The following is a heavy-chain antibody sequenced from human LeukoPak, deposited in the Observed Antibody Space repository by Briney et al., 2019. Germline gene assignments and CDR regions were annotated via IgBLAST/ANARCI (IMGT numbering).Heavy chain of an antibody. V-gene: IGHV3-23*01. CDR1: GFTFSNYA. CDR2: ISASGGSS. D-gene: IGHD6-19*01. CDR3: AKEMALGIAVAGFFDF. J-gene: IGHJ4*02. Sequence: GGSLRLSCAASGFTFSNYAINWVRKAPGKGLEWVSAISASGGSSYYADSVRDRFTISRDNSKNMLYLKMSSLRAEDTAVYYCAKEMALGIAVAGFFDFWGQGTLVTVSS.